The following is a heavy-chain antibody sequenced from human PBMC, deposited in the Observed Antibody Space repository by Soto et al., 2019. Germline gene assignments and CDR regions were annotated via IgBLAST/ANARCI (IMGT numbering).Heavy chain of an antibody. CDR1: GFTFSSYS. CDR3: ARGAESGYYYYGMDV. D-gene: IGHD3-10*01. Sequence: ESGGGLVKPGGSLRLSCAASGFTFSSYSMNWVRQAPGKGLEWVSSISSSSSYIYYADSVKGRFTISRDNAKNSLYLQMNSLRAEDTAVYYCARGAESGYYYYGMDVWGQGTTVTVSS. CDR2: ISSSSSYI. J-gene: IGHJ6*02. V-gene: IGHV3-21*01.